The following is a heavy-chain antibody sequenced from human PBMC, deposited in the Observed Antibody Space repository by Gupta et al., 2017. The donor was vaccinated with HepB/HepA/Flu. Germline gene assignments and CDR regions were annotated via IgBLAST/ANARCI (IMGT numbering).Heavy chain of an antibody. CDR1: GFTLGDYA. CDR3: ARRRKYVVDL. CDR2: IRNKPYGETT. V-gene: IGHV3-49*03. Sequence: EVQLVESGGDLVEPGRSLRLSCTASGFTLGDYAVSWFRQAPGKGLEWVSFIRNKPYGETTEYAASVKGRFIISRDDSKSVAFLQMNSLKTEDTAVYYRARRRKYVVDLWGQGTLVTVSS. D-gene: IGHD3-16*01. J-gene: IGHJ5*02.